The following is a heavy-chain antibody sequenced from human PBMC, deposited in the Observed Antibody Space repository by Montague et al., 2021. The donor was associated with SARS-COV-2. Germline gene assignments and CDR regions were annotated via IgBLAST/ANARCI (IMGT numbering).Heavy chain of an antibody. CDR2: IYYSRST. Sequence: SETLSLTCTVSGGSISSSSYYWGWIRQPPGQGLEWIGCIYYSRSTYYTPSLKSRVTISVDTSKNQFSLKLSSVTAADTAVYYCARHECPCMTTKYYFDYWGQGTLVTVSS. V-gene: IGHV4-39*01. D-gene: IGHD4-17*01. CDR3: ARHECPCMTTKYYFDY. J-gene: IGHJ4*02. CDR1: GGSISSSSYY.